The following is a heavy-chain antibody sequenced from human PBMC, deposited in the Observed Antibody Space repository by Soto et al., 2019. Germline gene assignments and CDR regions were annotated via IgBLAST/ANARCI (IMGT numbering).Heavy chain of an antibody. Sequence: EVQLVESGGGLVQPGRSLRLSCAASGFTFDDYAMHWVRQAPGKGLEWVSGISWNSGSIGYADSVKGRFTISRDNAKNSLYLQMNSLRGEDTALYYCASTRGEVWGQGTLVTVSS. V-gene: IGHV3-9*01. CDR1: GFTFDDYA. CDR3: ASTRGEV. J-gene: IGHJ4*02. CDR2: ISWNSGSI. D-gene: IGHD3-16*01.